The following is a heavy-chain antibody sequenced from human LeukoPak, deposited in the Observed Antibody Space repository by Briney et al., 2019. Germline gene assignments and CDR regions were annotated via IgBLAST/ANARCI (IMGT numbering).Heavy chain of an antibody. D-gene: IGHD2-2*01. V-gene: IGHV4-59*01. Sequence: SETLSLTCTVSGGSISSYYWSWIRQPPGKGLEWIGYIYYSGSTNYNPSLKSRVTISVDTSKNQFSLKLSSVTAADTAVYYCARDSGSGVPAAMPSYYYYYMDVWGKGTTVTISS. J-gene: IGHJ6*03. CDR3: ARDSGSGVPAAMPSYYYYYMDV. CDR1: GGSISSYY. CDR2: IYYSGST.